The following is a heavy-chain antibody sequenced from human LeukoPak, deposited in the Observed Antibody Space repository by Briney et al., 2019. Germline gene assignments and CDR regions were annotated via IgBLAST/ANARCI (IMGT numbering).Heavy chain of an antibody. V-gene: IGHV1-2*02. J-gene: IGHJ3*02. CDR3: ARDLEGAQPMGAFDI. CDR1: GYTFTGYY. D-gene: IGHD1-26*01. Sequence: ASVKVSCKASGYTFTGYYMHWVRQAPGQGLEWMGWISPNSGGTNYAQKFQGRVTMTRDTSISTAYMELSRLRSDDTAVYYCARDLEGAQPMGAFDIWGQGTMVTVSS. CDR2: ISPNSGGT.